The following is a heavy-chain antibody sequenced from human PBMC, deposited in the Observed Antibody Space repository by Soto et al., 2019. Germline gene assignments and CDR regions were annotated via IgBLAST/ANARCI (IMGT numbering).Heavy chain of an antibody. V-gene: IGHV1-69*01. CDR3: AGSFKYGSGTFDALDV. Sequence: QVLLVQSGTEVKKPGSSVKVSCQASGGTSSDYALTWVRQAPGQGLEWMGGIIPIFGTANYAQRFQGRVPITADESTSTAYMELSSRKSEDTAVYYCAGSFKYGSGTFDALDVWGHGTMVMVSS. D-gene: IGHD3-10*01. CDR2: IIPIFGTA. CDR1: GGTSSDYA. J-gene: IGHJ3*01.